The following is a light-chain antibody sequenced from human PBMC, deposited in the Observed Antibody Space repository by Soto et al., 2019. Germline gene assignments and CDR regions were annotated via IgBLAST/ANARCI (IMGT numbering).Light chain of an antibody. Sequence: EIVLTQSPGTLSLSPGERATLSCRASQSVSSSYLAWYQQKPGQAPRLLIYGASSRATGIPDRFSGSGSGTDFTLTITRLAPEDFAVYYCQQYGSSYTFGQWTKLEIK. CDR1: QSVSSSY. CDR2: GAS. CDR3: QQYGSSYT. V-gene: IGKV3-20*01. J-gene: IGKJ2*01.